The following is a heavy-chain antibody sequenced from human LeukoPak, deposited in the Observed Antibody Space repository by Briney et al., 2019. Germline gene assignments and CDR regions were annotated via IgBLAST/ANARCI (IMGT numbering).Heavy chain of an antibody. V-gene: IGHV3-74*03. D-gene: IGHD2-21*02. CDR1: GFTFSRYW. Sequence: RSGGFLRLSCAASGFTFSRYWMYWVRQAPGKGLVWVSRINSDGSTTTYADSVKGRFTISRDNAKNTLYLQMNSLRAEDTAVYYCARDFKYCGGDCYAGFDPWGQGTLVTVSS. CDR3: ARDFKYCGGDCYAGFDP. CDR2: INSDGSTT. J-gene: IGHJ5*02.